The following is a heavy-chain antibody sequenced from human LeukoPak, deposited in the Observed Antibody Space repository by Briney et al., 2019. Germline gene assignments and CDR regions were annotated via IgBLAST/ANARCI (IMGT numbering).Heavy chain of an antibody. CDR1: GFTFSSYA. V-gene: IGHV3-30*18. J-gene: IGHJ2*01. CDR2: ISYDGSNK. CDR3: AEPYSSGWFPSYWYFDL. Sequence: GGSLRLSCAASGFTFSSYAMGWVRQAPGKGLEWVAVISYDGSNKYYADSVKGRFTISRDNSKNALYLQMNSLRAEDTAVYYCAEPYSSGWFPSYWYFDLWGRGTLVTVSS. D-gene: IGHD6-19*01.